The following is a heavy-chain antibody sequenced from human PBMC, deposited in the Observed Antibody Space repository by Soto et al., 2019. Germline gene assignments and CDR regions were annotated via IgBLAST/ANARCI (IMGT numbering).Heavy chain of an antibody. D-gene: IGHD3-22*01. J-gene: IGHJ5*02. CDR3: ARGRTYYYDSSGYYNWFDP. CDR2: IIPIFGTA. CDR1: GGTFSSYA. Sequence: QVQLVQSGAEVKKPGSSVKVSCKASGGTFSSYAISWVRQAPGQGLEWMGGIIPIFGTANYAQKFQGRVTITADKSTSTAYMELSSLRSEDTAVYYCARGRTYYYDSSGYYNWFDPLGQGTLVTVSS. V-gene: IGHV1-69*06.